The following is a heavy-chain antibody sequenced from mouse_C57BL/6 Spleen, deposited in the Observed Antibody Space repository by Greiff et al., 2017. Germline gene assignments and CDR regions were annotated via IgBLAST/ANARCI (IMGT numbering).Heavy chain of an antibody. CDR2: INPSNGGT. J-gene: IGHJ3*01. CDR1: GYTFTSYW. CDR3: AREDYYGGAAWFAY. D-gene: IGHD2-1*01. Sequence: VQLQQSGTELVKPGASVKLSCKASGYTFTSYWMHWVKQRPGQGLEWIGNINPSNGGTNYNEKFKSKATLTVDKSSSTAYMQLSSLTSEDSAVYYCAREDYYGGAAWFAYWGQGTLVTVSA. V-gene: IGHV1-53*01.